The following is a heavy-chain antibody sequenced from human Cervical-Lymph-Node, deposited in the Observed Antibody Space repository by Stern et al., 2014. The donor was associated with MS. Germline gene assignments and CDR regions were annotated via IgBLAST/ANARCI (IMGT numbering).Heavy chain of an antibody. CDR1: GFTFSTYG. J-gene: IGHJ4*02. CDR2: IADDGSKK. D-gene: IGHD1-20*01. V-gene: IGHV3-30*18. Sequence: QLVQSGGGVVQPGRSLRLSCAASGFTFSTYGMHWVRQAPGKGLEWVGVIADDGSKKFYTDSVKGRFTISRDNSKNTLYLQMNSLRAEDTAVYYCAKGDNWRRLNYWGQGTLVTVSS. CDR3: AKGDNWRRLNY.